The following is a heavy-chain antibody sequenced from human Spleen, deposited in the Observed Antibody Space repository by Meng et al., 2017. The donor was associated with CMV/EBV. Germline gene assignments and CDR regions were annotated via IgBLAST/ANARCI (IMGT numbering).Heavy chain of an antibody. CDR3: ARDAMVRGVIIRNYYYYGMDV. Sequence: SETLSLTCAVYGGSFSGYYWSWIRQPPGKGLEWIGEINHSGSTNYNPSLKSRVTISVDTSTNQFSLKLSSVTAADTAVYYCARDAMVRGVIIRNYYYYGMDVWGQGTTVTVSS. V-gene: IGHV4-34*01. CDR2: INHSGST. J-gene: IGHJ6*02. CDR1: GGSFSGYY. D-gene: IGHD3-10*01.